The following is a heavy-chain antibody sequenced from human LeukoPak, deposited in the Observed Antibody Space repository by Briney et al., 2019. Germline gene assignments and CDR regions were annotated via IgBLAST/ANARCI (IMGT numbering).Heavy chain of an antibody. D-gene: IGHD6-6*01. CDR3: ATPTTSTWSIAARSGLGNWFDP. J-gene: IGHJ5*02. CDR1: GYTLTELS. CDR2: FDPEDGET. V-gene: IGHV1-24*01. Sequence: GASVKVSCKVSGYTLTELSMHWVRQAPGKGLEWMGGFDPEDGETIYAQKFQGRVTMTEDTSTDTAYMELSSLRSEDTAVYYCATPTTSTWSIAARSGLGNWFDPWGQGTLVTVSS.